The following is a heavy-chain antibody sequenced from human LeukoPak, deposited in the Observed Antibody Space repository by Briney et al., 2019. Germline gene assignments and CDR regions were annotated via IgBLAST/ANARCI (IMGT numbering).Heavy chain of an antibody. D-gene: IGHD5-12*01. Sequence: GASVKVSCKASGGTFSSYAISWVRQAPGQGLEWMGRIIPILGIANYAQKFQGRVTITADKSTSTAYMELSSLRSEDTAVYYCARAVATIGIHPYYFDYWGQGTLVTVSS. CDR3: ARAVATIGIHPYYFDY. CDR2: IIPILGIA. J-gene: IGHJ4*02. CDR1: GGTFSSYA. V-gene: IGHV1-69*04.